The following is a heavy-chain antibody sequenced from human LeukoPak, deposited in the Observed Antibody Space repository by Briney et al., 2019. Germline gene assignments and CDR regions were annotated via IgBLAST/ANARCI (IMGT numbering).Heavy chain of an antibody. D-gene: IGHD1-26*01. CDR2: IYHSGST. V-gene: IGHV4-34*01. CDR1: GGSFSGYY. Sequence: PSETLSLTCAVYGGSFSGYYWSWIRQPPGKGLEWIGYIYHSGSTYYNPSLKSRVTISVDRSKNQFSLKLSSVTAADTAVYYCARDFSLGATPDDAFDIWGQGTMVTVSS. CDR3: ARDFSLGATPDDAFDI. J-gene: IGHJ3*02.